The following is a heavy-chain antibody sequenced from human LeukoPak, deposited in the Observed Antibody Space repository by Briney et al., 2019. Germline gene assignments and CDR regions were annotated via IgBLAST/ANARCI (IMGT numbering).Heavy chain of an antibody. CDR1: GFTFINYA. V-gene: IGHV3-23*01. Sequence: PGGSLRLSCAASGFTFINYAMIWVRQAPGKGLEWVSAITGSGASTYYADSVKGRFTISRDNSKSTLYLQMNSLRPEDTAMYYCAKVAGYSSSWYSDYWGQGTLVTVSS. CDR3: AKVAGYSSSWYSDY. CDR2: ITGSGAST. D-gene: IGHD6-13*01. J-gene: IGHJ4*02.